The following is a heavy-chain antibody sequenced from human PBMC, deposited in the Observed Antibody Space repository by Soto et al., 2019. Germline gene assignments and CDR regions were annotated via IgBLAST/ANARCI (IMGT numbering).Heavy chain of an antibody. J-gene: IGHJ4*02. CDR1: EFSFSSYA. CDR3: AKGKFHGINTRTDHFDY. Sequence: EVQLLESGGGLVQPGGSLRLSCSASEFSFSSYAMNWVRQAPGKGLEWVSGISGSGDTTNYADSVKGRFTISRDNSKDTQYLQMNSLRADDTAVYYCAKGKFHGINTRTDHFDYWGQGTLVTVSS. V-gene: IGHV3-23*01. CDR2: ISGSGDTT. D-gene: IGHD1-20*01.